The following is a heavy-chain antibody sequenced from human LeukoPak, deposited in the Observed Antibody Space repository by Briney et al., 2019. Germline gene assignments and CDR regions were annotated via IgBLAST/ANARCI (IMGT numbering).Heavy chain of an antibody. CDR2: ISYAGSNK. Sequence: PGGSLRLSCAASGFTFSSYAMHWVRQAPGKGLEWVAVISYAGSNKYYADSVKGRFTISRDNSKNTLYLQMNSLRTEDTAVYYCARGSGRAYYFDYWGQGTLVTVSS. CDR1: GFTFSSYA. J-gene: IGHJ4*02. CDR3: ARGSGRAYYFDY. D-gene: IGHD3-10*01. V-gene: IGHV3-30-3*01.